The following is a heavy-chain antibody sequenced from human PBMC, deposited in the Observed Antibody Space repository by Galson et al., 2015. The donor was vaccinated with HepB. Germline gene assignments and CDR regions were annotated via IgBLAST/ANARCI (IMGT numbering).Heavy chain of an antibody. CDR2: INPSGGRT. Sequence: SVKVSCKASGYTLTDYYMHWVRQAPGQGLEWMGLINPSGGRTSYAQRFQGRVTMTGDTSTSTVYMELSSLRSEDTAVYYCVRDMNRGGAFDPWGQGTLVTVSS. CDR3: VRDMNRGGAFDP. D-gene: IGHD3-10*01. J-gene: IGHJ5*02. CDR1: GYTLTDYY. V-gene: IGHV1-46*03.